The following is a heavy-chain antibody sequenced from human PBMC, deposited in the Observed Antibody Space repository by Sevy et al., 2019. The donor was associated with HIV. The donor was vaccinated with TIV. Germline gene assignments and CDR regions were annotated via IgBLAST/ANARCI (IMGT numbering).Heavy chain of an antibody. D-gene: IGHD2-21*01. CDR2: ILHDGSNE. CDR3: ARDRLLSLLDF. Sequence: GGSLRLSCAASRFNFSNYAMHWVRQAPGKGLEWVALILHDGSNEHYADSVKGRFTISRDNSQNTVYLQMNSLGPEDTAVYYCARDRLLSLLDFWGQGTLVTVSS. V-gene: IGHV3-30*04. CDR1: RFNFSNYA. J-gene: IGHJ4*02.